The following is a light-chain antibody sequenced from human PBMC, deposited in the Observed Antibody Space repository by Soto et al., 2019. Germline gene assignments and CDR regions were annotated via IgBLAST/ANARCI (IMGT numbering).Light chain of an antibody. CDR1: SSDVGRYNR. J-gene: IGLJ2*01. Sequence: QSVLTQPPSVYGSPGQSVTISCTGTSSDVGRYNRVSWYQQPPGTAPKLMIYEVSNRPSGVPDRFSGSKSGNTASLTISGLQAEDEADYYCSSYTSRSTLLFGGGTKLTVL. V-gene: IGLV2-18*02. CDR3: SSYTSRSTLL. CDR2: EVS.